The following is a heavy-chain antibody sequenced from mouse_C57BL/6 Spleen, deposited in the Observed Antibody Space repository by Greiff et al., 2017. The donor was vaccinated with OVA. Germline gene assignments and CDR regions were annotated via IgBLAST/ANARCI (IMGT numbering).Heavy chain of an antibody. D-gene: IGHD1-1*01. V-gene: IGHV1-26*01. Sequence: VQLQQSGPELVKPGASVKISCKASGYTFTDYYMNWVKQSHGKSLEWIGDINPNNGGTSYNQKFKGKATLTVDKSSSTAYMELRSLTSEDSAVYYCARSGYYGPYAMDYWGQGTSVTVSS. J-gene: IGHJ4*01. CDR3: ARSGYYGPYAMDY. CDR2: INPNNGGT. CDR1: GYTFTDYY.